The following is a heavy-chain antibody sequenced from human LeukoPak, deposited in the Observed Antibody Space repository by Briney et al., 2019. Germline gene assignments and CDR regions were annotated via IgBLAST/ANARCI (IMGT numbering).Heavy chain of an antibody. CDR2: IYHSGST. J-gene: IGHJ4*02. V-gene: IGHV4-4*02. CDR3: ARASGRDGYNGQFDY. Sequence: PSGTLSLTCAVSGGSISSSNWWSWVRQPPGKGPEWIGEIYHSGSTNYNPSLKSRVTISVDKSKNQFSLKLSSVTAADTAVYYCARASGRDGYNGQFDYWGQGTLVTVSS. D-gene: IGHD5-24*01. CDR1: GGSISSSNW.